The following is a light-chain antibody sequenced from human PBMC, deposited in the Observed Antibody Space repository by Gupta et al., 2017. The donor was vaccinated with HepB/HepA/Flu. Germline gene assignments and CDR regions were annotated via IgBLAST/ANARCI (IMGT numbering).Light chain of an antibody. CDR2: GAS. CDR3: QQYNNWLIT. V-gene: IGKV3-15*01. CDR1: QSVSNN. J-gene: IGKJ5*01. Sequence: EIVMTQSPATLSVSPGERATLSCRTSQSVSNNLAWYQQKPGQAPRLLIYGASTRTTGIPARFSGDGSGTQCTRTISSLQSEDCAVYYCQQYNNWLITFGQGTRLEIK.